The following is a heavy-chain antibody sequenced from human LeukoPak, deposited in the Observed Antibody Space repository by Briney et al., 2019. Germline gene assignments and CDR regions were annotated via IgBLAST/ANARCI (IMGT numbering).Heavy chain of an antibody. Sequence: SETLSLTCAVYGGSFSGYYWSWIRQPPGKGLEWIGYICYSGSTNYNPSLKSRVTISVDTSKNQFSLKLSSVTAADTAVYYCARDAYCSGGSCYPSWFDPWGQGTLVTVSS. CDR1: GGSFSGYY. V-gene: IGHV4-59*01. D-gene: IGHD2-15*01. J-gene: IGHJ5*02. CDR3: ARDAYCSGGSCYPSWFDP. CDR2: ICYSGST.